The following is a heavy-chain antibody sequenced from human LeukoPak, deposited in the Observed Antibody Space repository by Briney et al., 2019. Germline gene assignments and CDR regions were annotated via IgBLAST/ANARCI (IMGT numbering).Heavy chain of an antibody. J-gene: IGHJ4*02. Sequence: GGSLRLSCAASGFTFSNSAMSWVRQSPGRGLEWLAAISESGGATYYANSVRGRFTISRDKSKNTLHLQMNSLRAEDTAVYHCARQLGYCSDGPCYFDFWGQGTLVTVSS. CDR3: ARQLGYCSDGPCYFDF. D-gene: IGHD2-15*01. V-gene: IGHV3-23*01. CDR1: GFTFSNSA. CDR2: ISESGGAT.